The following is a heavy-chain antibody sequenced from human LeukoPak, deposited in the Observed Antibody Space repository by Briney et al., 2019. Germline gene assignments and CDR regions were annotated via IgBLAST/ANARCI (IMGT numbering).Heavy chain of an antibody. CDR3: ARAYYGGYGSSYYFDY. CDR2: IFYSGT. V-gene: IGHV4-59*01. CDR1: GASISSYY. J-gene: IGHJ4*02. D-gene: IGHD4-17*01. Sequence: SETLSLTCTVSGASISSYYWSWIRQPPGKGLEWIGYIFYSGTDYNPSLKSRVTISLDTSKNQFSLKLSSVTAGDTAVYYCARAYYGGYGSSYYFDYWGQGTLVTVSS.